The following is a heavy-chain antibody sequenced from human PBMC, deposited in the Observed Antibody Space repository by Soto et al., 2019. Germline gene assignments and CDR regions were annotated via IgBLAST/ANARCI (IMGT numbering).Heavy chain of an antibody. CDR3: ARYIFFFNDADP. V-gene: IGHV4-39*01. Sequence: SDGETRRSSHIRCCIRQQKRKGLEWIGSIYYSGYTYYNPSLKSRVTISVDTSKNQFSLKLSSVTAADTAVYYCARYIFFFNDADP. CDR1: DGETRRSSHI. D-gene: IGHD3-9*01. CDR2: IYYSGYT. J-gene: IGHJ5*02.